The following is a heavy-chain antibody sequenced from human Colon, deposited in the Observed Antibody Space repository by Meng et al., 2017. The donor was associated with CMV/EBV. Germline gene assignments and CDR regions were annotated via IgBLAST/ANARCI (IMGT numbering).Heavy chain of an antibody. D-gene: IGHD4-17*01. Sequence: LAEACQWLVKPSETLSPTCTVSGGSISSSTYYWGWIRQTPGKGLEWIGNIYYSGYTYYNPSLKSRLTISVDTSKNQFSLKLTSVTAADTAVYYCATDYGDYYFDRWGQGTLVTGSS. CDR1: GGSISSSTYY. CDR2: IYYSGYT. J-gene: IGHJ4*02. CDR3: ATDYGDYYFDR. V-gene: IGHV4-39*07.